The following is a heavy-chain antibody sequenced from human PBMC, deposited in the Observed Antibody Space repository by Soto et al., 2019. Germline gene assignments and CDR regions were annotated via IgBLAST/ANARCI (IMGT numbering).Heavy chain of an antibody. J-gene: IGHJ4*02. CDR3: GKDLSPGGLES. Sequence: GGSLRLSCVVSGSTVDDYAMHWILQVPGKGLEWVSGIFWKSGNTGYADSVKGRFTISRDSAKNSLSLLMNSLRLEDTAVYYCGKDLSPGGLESWGQGTLVTVSS. CDR2: IFWKSGNT. D-gene: IGHD3-16*01. V-gene: IGHV3-9*01. CDR1: GSTVDDYA.